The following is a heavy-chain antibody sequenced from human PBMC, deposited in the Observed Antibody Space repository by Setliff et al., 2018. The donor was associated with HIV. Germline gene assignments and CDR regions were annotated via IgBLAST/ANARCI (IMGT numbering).Heavy chain of an antibody. CDR2: IRSKANNYAT. D-gene: IGHD1-26*01. J-gene: IGHJ4*02. Sequence: AGGSLRLSCAASGFSLSDYYMNWIRQAPGKGLEWVGRIRSKANNYATEYGASVKGRFIISRDDSKNMAYLQMNSLRTEDTAIYYCTRHRGSFDYWGLGTLVTVSS. CDR3: TRHRGSFDY. CDR1: GFSLSDYY. V-gene: IGHV3-73*01.